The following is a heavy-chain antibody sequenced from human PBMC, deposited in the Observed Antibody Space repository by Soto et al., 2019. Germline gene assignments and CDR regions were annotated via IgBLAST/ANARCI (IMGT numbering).Heavy chain of an antibody. V-gene: IGHV4-39*07. D-gene: IGHD3-10*01. CDR1: IXSSSYY. CDR2: IYYSGST. J-gene: IGHJ5*02. Sequence: IXSSSYYWGWIRQPPGKGLEWIGTIYYSGSTYYNPSLKSRVTISVDTSKNQFSVRLSSVTAADTAVYYCARAYYATKGYSLDPWGLGTLVTVSS. CDR3: ARAYYATKGYSLDP.